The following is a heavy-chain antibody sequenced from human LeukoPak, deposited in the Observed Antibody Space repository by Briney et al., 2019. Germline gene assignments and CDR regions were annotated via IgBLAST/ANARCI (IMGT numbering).Heavy chain of an antibody. CDR1: GDSISTYC. CDR2: IYYRVTS. Sequence: PSETLSLTCTVFGDSISTYCWSWIRQPPGKGLEWIGYIYYRVTSDYNPSLKSRVTMSVDMSTRQISLKLSSVTAAATAVYYCARAVGGDGSGSLWGPGTLVTVSS. CDR3: ARAVGGDGSGSL. J-gene: IGHJ4*02. V-gene: IGHV4-59*01. D-gene: IGHD3-10*01.